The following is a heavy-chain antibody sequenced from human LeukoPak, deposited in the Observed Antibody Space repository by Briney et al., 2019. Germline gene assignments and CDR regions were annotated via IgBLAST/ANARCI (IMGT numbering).Heavy chain of an antibody. D-gene: IGHD6-13*01. CDR2: IRQDGGEK. CDR3: ARDGTAAGLYFDL. CDR1: GFTFTDYW. V-gene: IGHV3-7*01. Sequence: GGSLRLSCAVSGFTFTDYWMNWVRQAPGKGLEWVASIRQDGGEKSYVDSVKGRFTISRDNTKSSLYLQINSLRAEDTAVYYCARDGTAAGLYFDLWGQGTLVTGSS. J-gene: IGHJ4*01.